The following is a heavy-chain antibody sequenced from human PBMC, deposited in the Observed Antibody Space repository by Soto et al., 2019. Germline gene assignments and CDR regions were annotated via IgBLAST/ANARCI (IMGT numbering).Heavy chain of an antibody. V-gene: IGHV4-59*01. Sequence: SETLSLTCTVSGGAISICYWSLIRQPPGKGLEWIGYIYYSGSTNYNPSLKSRVTISVDTSKNQFSLKLSSVTAADTAVYYCAREQEGYCSGGSCSGVPTAYGTDVWDDGTSVT. CDR2: IYYSGST. J-gene: IGHJ6*02. D-gene: IGHD2-15*01. CDR1: GGAISICY. CDR3: AREQEGYCSGGSCSGVPTAYGTDV.